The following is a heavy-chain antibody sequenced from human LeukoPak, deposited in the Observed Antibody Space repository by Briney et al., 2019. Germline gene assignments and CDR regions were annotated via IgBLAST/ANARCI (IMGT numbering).Heavy chain of an antibody. V-gene: IGHV3-48*01. J-gene: IGHJ1*01. CDR2: ISSSSSTI. CDR3: ARGGGTWAAEYFQH. D-gene: IGHD2-15*01. CDR1: GFTFSSYS. Sequence: PGGSLRLSCAASGFTFSSYSVNWVRQAPGKGLEWVSYISSSSSTIYYADSVKGRFTISRDNAKDSLYLQMNSLRAEDTAVYYCARGGGTWAAEYFQHWGQGTLVTVSS.